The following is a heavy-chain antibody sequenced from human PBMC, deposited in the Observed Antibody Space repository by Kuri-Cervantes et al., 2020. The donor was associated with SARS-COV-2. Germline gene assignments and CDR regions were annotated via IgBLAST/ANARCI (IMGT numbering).Heavy chain of an antibody. Sequence: ASVKVSCKASGYTFTSYYMHWVRQAPGQGLEWMGIINPSGGSTSYAQKFQSRVTTTRDTSTSTVYMELSSLRSEDTAVYYCAREEGTYDFWSGYYKTPFDYWGQGTLVTVSS. D-gene: IGHD3-3*01. CDR2: INPSGGST. CDR1: GYTFTSYY. V-gene: IGHV1-46*01. CDR3: AREEGTYDFWSGYYKTPFDY. J-gene: IGHJ4*02.